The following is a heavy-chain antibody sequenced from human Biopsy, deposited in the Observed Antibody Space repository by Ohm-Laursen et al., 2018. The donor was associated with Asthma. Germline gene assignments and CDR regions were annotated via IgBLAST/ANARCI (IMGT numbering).Heavy chain of an antibody. V-gene: IGHV3-74*01. CDR2: IKSDGSST. J-gene: IGHJ4*02. D-gene: IGHD7-27*01. CDR3: ASELGIGY. Sequence: SLRLSCAASGFTFSNYAMSWVRQAPGKGLVWVSNIKSDGSSTSYADSVKGRFTISRDNAKHTVYLQMNNLRAEDTAVYYCASELGIGYWGQGILVTVSS. CDR1: GFTFSNYA.